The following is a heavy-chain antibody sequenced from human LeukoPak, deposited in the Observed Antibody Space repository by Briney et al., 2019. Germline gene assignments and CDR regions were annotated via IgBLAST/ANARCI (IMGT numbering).Heavy chain of an antibody. CDR3: ARGYDSSGYYEGFDY. V-gene: IGHV1-8*01. J-gene: IGHJ4*02. Sequence: GASVKVSCKASGYTFTSYDINWVRQATGQGPEWTGWMNPNSGNTGYAQKFQGRVTMTRNTSISTAYMELSSLRSEDTAVYYCARGYDSSGYYEGFDYWGQGTLVTVSS. CDR2: MNPNSGNT. D-gene: IGHD3-22*01. CDR1: GYTFTSYD.